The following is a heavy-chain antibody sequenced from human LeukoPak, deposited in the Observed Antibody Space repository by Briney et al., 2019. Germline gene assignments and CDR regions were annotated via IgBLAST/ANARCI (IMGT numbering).Heavy chain of an antibody. Sequence: GSLRLSCAASGFTFGDTWMNWVRQVPGQGLEWVANRKQDGSEKFYVASVKGRFTISRDNGKSSLYLQMNSLRAEDTALYYCATSYDMGWLIGYWGQGTLVTVSS. CDR2: RKQDGSEK. V-gene: IGHV3-7*03. D-gene: IGHD3/OR15-3a*01. J-gene: IGHJ4*02. CDR1: GFTFGDTW. CDR3: ATSYDMGWLIGY.